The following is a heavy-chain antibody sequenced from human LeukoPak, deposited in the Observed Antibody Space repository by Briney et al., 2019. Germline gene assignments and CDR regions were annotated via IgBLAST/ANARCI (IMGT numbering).Heavy chain of an antibody. Sequence: PGGSLRLSCAASGFTFSNYWMHWVRQAPGKGLEWVSRINPDGSSSNYADSVKGRFPMSRDNAKSMVYLQMDGLRAEDTAVFSCVRQAVSGDSGIAYWGRGVLVTVSS. CDR2: INPDGSSS. V-gene: IGHV3-74*01. CDR1: GFTFSNYW. J-gene: IGHJ4*02. CDR3: VRQAVSGDSGIAY. D-gene: IGHD4-17*01.